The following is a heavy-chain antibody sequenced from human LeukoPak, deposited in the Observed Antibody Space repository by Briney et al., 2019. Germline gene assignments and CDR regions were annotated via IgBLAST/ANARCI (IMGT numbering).Heavy chain of an antibody. CDR1: GGSISSYY. Sequence: SETLSLTCTVSGGSISSYYWSWIRQPPGKGLERIGYIYYSGSTNYNPSLKSRVTISVDTSKNQFSLKLSSVTAADTAVYYCARFNDYGDLLHAFDIWGQGTMVTVSS. CDR3: ARFNDYGDLLHAFDI. D-gene: IGHD4-17*01. V-gene: IGHV4-59*01. CDR2: IYYSGST. J-gene: IGHJ3*02.